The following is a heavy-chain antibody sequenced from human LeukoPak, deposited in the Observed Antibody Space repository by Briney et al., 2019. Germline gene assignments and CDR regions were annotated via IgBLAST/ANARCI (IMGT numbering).Heavy chain of an antibody. J-gene: IGHJ4*02. CDR2: INHSGST. CDR1: GGSFSGYY. D-gene: IGHD3-10*01. Sequence: PSETLSLTCAVYGGSFSGYYWSWIRQPPGKGLEWIGEINHSGSTNYNPSLKSRVTISVDTSKNQFSLKLSSVTAADTAVYYCATKWFGLVNFDYWGQGTLVTVSS. V-gene: IGHV4-34*01. CDR3: ATKWFGLVNFDY.